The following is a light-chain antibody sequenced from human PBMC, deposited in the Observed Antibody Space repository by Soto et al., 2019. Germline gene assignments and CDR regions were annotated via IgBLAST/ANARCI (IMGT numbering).Light chain of an antibody. V-gene: IGLV2-14*03. J-gene: IGLJ2*01. CDR2: DVS. CDR1: SSDVGGYNY. CDR3: SSYTSSSTLKV. Sequence: QSALTQPASVSGSPGQSITISCTGTSSDVGGYNYVSWYQQHTGKAPKLMIYDVSIRPSGVSNRFSGSKSGNTASLTISGLQAEDEADYYCSSYTSSSTLKVFGGGTKLTVL.